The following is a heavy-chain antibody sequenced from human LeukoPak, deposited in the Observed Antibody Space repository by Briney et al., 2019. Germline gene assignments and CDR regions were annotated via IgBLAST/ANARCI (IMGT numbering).Heavy chain of an antibody. V-gene: IGHV4-59*01. J-gene: IGHJ3*02. CDR1: GASFSGYY. CDR2: IYYSGST. Sequence: SETLSLTCVVYGASFSGYYWSWIRQPPGKGLEWIGYIYYSGSTNYNPSLKSRVTISVDTSKNQFSLKLSSVTAADTAVYYCARDFGPEYYDILTGYYNDAFDIWGQGTMVTVSS. D-gene: IGHD3-9*01. CDR3: ARDFGPEYYDILTGYYNDAFDI.